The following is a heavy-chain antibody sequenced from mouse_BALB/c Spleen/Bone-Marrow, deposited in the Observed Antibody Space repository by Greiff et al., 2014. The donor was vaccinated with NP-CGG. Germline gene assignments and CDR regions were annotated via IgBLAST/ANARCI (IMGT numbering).Heavy chain of an antibody. CDR3: AREAGYYYAMDY. CDR2: IDPSDSET. CDR1: GYSFTSYW. V-gene: IGHV1S126*01. J-gene: IGHJ4*01. Sequence: QVQLKESGPQLVRPGASVKISCKASGYSFTSYWMHWVKQRPGQGLEWIGMIDPSDSETRLNQKFKDKATLTVDKSSSTAYMQLSSPTSEDSAVYYWAREAGYYYAMDYWGQGTSVTVSS. D-gene: IGHD2-2*01.